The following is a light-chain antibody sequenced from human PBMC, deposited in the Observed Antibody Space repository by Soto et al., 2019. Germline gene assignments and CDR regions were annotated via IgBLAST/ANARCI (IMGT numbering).Light chain of an antibody. Sequence: PGERATLSCRASQSVRSSYLAWYQQKPGQAPRLVIYDASSRATGIPDRFSGSGSGTDFTLTICRLEPEDFAVYYCQQYGSSPLTFGGGTKVEIK. CDR3: QQYGSSPLT. J-gene: IGKJ4*01. V-gene: IGKV3-20*01. CDR2: DAS. CDR1: QSVRSSY.